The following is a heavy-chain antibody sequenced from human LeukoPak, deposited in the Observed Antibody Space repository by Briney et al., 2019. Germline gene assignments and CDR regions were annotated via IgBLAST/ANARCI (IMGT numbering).Heavy chain of an antibody. Sequence: KPSETLSLTCAVYGGSFSGYYWSWIRQPPGKGLEWIGEINHSGSTNYNPSLKSRVTISVDTSKNQFSLKLSSVTAADTAVYYCARAPRARSSTGGVDYWGQGTLVTVSS. J-gene: IGHJ4*02. CDR3: ARAPRARSSTGGVDY. CDR1: GGSFSGYY. V-gene: IGHV4-34*01. CDR2: INHSGST. D-gene: IGHD6-6*01.